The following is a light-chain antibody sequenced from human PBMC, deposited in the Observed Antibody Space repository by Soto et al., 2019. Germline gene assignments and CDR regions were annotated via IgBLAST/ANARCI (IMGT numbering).Light chain of an antibody. Sequence: EIVLTQSPATLSLSPGEEVTLSCRASQGVEYLAWYQQRPGQAPRLLIYNGSNRAPGVAARFSASGSATDFTLTISSLEAEDSAVYYCQYHSGWPRSITFGQGTRLEIK. CDR1: QGVEY. J-gene: IGKJ5*01. CDR2: NGS. V-gene: IGKV3D-11*01. CDR3: QYHSGWPRSIT.